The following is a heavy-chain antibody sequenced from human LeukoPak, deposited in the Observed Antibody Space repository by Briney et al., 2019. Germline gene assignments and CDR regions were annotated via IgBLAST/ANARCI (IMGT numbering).Heavy chain of an antibody. Sequence: GGSLRLSCEGSAFIFSGHWMNWVRQTPGKGLEWVAIIKEDGSERQYVDSVKGRFSISRDNTKGSLFLQLNSLRAEDTAVYYCARDGNYDYWSAQSAGDGMDVWGQGTTVTVSS. D-gene: IGHD3-3*01. CDR2: IKEDGSER. CDR3: ARDGNYDYWSAQSAGDGMDV. CDR1: AFIFSGHW. J-gene: IGHJ6*02. V-gene: IGHV3-7*01.